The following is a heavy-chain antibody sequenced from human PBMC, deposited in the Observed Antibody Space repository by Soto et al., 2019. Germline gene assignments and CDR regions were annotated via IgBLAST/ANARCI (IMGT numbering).Heavy chain of an antibody. Sequence: PGGSLRLSCAASGFTFSSYGMHWVRQAPGKGLEWVAVIWYDGSNKYYADTVKGRFTISRDNSKNTLYLQMNRLRAEDLALYYCARDHSSGYPKSAYFQHWGQGTLVTVSS. CDR1: GFTFSSYG. CDR3: ARDHSSGYPKSAYFQH. J-gene: IGHJ1*01. V-gene: IGHV3-33*01. CDR2: IWYDGSNK. D-gene: IGHD3-22*01.